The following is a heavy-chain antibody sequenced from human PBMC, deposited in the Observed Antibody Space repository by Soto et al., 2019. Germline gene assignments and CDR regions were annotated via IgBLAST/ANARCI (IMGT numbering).Heavy chain of an antibody. Sequence: ASVKVSGKASGYTFTSYDINWVRQATGQGLEWMGWMNPNSGNTGYAQKFQGRVTMTSNTSISTAYMELSSLRSEDTAVYYCARGGYCSGGSCYGDWYFDLWGRGTLVTVSS. CDR1: GYTFTSYD. J-gene: IGHJ2*01. CDR2: MNPNSGNT. CDR3: ARGGYCSGGSCYGDWYFDL. D-gene: IGHD2-15*01. V-gene: IGHV1-8*01.